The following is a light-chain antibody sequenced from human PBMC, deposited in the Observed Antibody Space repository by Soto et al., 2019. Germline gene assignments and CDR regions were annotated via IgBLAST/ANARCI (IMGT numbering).Light chain of an antibody. CDR1: QSVSSSY. CDR3: QKYGSPRLT. Sequence: EIVLTQSPGTLSLSPGERATLSCRASQSVSSSYLAWYQQKPGQAPRLLIYGASSRATGIPDRFSGSGSGTDFNITNSRLATEEFAVYSCQKYGSPRLTFGPGTKVDIK. V-gene: IGKV3-20*01. CDR2: GAS. J-gene: IGKJ3*01.